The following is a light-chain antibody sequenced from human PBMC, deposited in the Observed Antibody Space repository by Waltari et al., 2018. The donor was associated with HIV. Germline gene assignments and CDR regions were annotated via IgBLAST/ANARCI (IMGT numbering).Light chain of an antibody. CDR2: RNN. Sequence: QSVLTQPPSASGTPGQRVTISCSGTSSNIGSNSVFWYQQLPGTTPRLLIFRNNQSPSGVPDRFSGSKSGTSASLAISGLRSEDEADYFCATWDDSLSALWVFGGGTKLTVL. CDR3: ATWDDSLSALWV. V-gene: IGLV1-47*01. CDR1: SSNIGSNS. J-gene: IGLJ3*02.